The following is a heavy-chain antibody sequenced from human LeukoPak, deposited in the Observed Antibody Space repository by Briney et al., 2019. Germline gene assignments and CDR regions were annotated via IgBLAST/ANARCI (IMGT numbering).Heavy chain of an antibody. D-gene: IGHD3-22*01. J-gene: IGHJ1*01. V-gene: IGHV3-53*01. Sequence: RSGGSLRLSCAASGFTVSRNYMSWVRQAPGKGLEWVSVLYSGGSTNYADSVKGRFTISRGNSKNTLYLQMNSLRAEDTAVYYCARVRDYYDSRGYYFEYFDHWGQGTLVTVSS. CDR3: ARVRDYYDSRGYYFEYFDH. CDR2: LYSGGST. CDR1: GFTVSRNY.